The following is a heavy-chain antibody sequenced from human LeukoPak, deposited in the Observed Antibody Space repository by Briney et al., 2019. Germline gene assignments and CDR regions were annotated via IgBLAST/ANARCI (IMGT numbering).Heavy chain of an antibody. D-gene: IGHD2-2*01. J-gene: IGHJ4*02. V-gene: IGHV3-33*01. CDR2: IWYDGSNK. Sequence: PGMSLRLSCAASGFTFSKYGMNWVRQAPGKGLEWVAIIWYDGSNKYFAESVMGRFTISKDNSKNTVYLQMNSLRIEDMAVYHCARAGIGNALDYWGPGTQVTVSS. CDR3: ARAGIGNALDY. CDR1: GFTFSKYG.